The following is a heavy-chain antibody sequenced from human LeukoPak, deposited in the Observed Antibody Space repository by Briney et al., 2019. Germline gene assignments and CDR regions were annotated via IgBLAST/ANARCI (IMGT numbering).Heavy chain of an antibody. V-gene: IGHV3-11*03. CDR3: ARCIRSATYYYYYGMDV. CDR1: GFTFSDYY. J-gene: IGHJ6*02. Sequence: PGRSLRLSCAASGFTFSDYYMSWIRQAPGKGLEWVSYISSSSSYTNYADSVKGRFTISRDNAKNSLYLQMNSLRAEDTAVYYCARCIRSATYYYYYGMDVWGQGTTVTVSS. D-gene: IGHD1-14*01. CDR2: ISSSSSYT.